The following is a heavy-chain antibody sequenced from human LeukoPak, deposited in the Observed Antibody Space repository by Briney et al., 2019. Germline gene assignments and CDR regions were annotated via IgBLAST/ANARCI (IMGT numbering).Heavy chain of an antibody. Sequence: SVKVSCKASGGTFSSYAISWVRQAPGQGLEWMGGIIPIFGTANYAQKFQGRVTITADESTSTAYMELSSLRSEDTAVYYCARGGRSFEFMAVAVYWGQGTLVTVSS. D-gene: IGHD2/OR15-2a*01. CDR2: IIPIFGTA. V-gene: IGHV1-69*01. CDR3: ARGGRSFEFMAVAVY. J-gene: IGHJ4*02. CDR1: GGTFSSYA.